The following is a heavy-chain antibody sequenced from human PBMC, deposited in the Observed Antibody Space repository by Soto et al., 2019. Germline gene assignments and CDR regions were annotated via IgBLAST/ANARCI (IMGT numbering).Heavy chain of an antibody. CDR1: GYTFTSYD. D-gene: IGHD6-6*01. CDR2: MNPNSGNT. Sequence: QVQLMQSGAEVKKPGASVKVSCKASGYTFTSYDINWVLQATGQGLEWMGWMNPNSGNTVYAQKFQGRVTITRNTSISTAYMELSSLRSEDTAVYYCARAGGPLIPALSNWFDPWGQGTLVTVSS. V-gene: IGHV1-8*01. J-gene: IGHJ5*02. CDR3: ARAGGPLIPALSNWFDP.